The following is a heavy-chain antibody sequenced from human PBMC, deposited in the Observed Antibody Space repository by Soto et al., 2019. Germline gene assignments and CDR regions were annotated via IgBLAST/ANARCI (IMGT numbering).Heavy chain of an antibody. CDR1: GYTFTSYG. Sequence: ASVKVSCKASGYTFTSYGISWVRQAPGQGLEWMGWISAYNGNTNYAQKLQGRVTMTTDTSTSTAYMELRSLRSDDTAVYYCARDFTIFGVVTDFDYWGQGTLVTGSS. V-gene: IGHV1-18*01. J-gene: IGHJ4*02. D-gene: IGHD3-3*01. CDR2: ISAYNGNT. CDR3: ARDFTIFGVVTDFDY.